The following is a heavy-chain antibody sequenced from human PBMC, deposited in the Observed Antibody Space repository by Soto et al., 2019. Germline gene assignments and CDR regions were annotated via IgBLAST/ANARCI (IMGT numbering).Heavy chain of an antibody. CDR3: ARDRDRDYYYYYGMDV. V-gene: IGHV1-3*01. CDR2: INAGNGNT. Sequence: ASVKVSCKASGYTFTSYAMHWVRQAPGQRLEWMGWINAGNGNTKYSQKFQGRVTITRDTSASTAYMELSSLRSEDTAVYYCARDRDRDYYYYYGMDVWGQGTTVTVSS. CDR1: GYTFTSYA. J-gene: IGHJ6*02. D-gene: IGHD3-10*01.